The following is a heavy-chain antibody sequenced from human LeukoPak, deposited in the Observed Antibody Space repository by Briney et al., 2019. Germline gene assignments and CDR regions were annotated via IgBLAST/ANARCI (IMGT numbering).Heavy chain of an antibody. J-gene: IGHJ5*02. V-gene: IGHV4-30-4*01. CDR1: GVSISSGDYY. CDR3: ARPYYYDSRIDP. Sequence: SETLSLTCTVSGVSISSGDYYWSWIRQPPGKGLEWIGYMYYSGSTYYNPSLKSRLTISLDTSKNQFSLKLSFVTAADTAVYYCARPYYYDSRIDPWGQGTLVTVSS. CDR2: MYYSGST. D-gene: IGHD3-22*01.